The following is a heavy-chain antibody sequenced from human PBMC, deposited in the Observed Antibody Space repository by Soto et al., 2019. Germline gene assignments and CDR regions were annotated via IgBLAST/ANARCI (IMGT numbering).Heavy chain of an antibody. D-gene: IGHD6-6*01. V-gene: IGHV5-10-1*01. Sequence: GEALKISCKGSGYSFTSYWISWVRQMPGKGLEWIGRVDPSDSYTNYSPSFQGHVTISADKSISTAYLQWSSLKASHTAMYYCARRPESSSSYYYYGMDVWGQGTTVTVSS. J-gene: IGHJ6*02. CDR2: VDPSDSYT. CDR3: ARRPESSSSYYYYGMDV. CDR1: GYSFTSYW.